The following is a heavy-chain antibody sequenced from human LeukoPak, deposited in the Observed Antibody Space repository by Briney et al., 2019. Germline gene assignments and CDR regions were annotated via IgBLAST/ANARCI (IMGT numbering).Heavy chain of an antibody. Sequence: SVKVSCKASGCTFSSYAISWVRQAPAQGLDWMGGIIPIFGTANYAQKFQGRVTITADESTSTAYMELSSLRSEDTAVYYCARTATAIYNPFDYWGQGTLVTVSS. J-gene: IGHJ4*02. CDR2: IIPIFGTA. CDR1: GCTFSSYA. V-gene: IGHV1-69*13. D-gene: IGHD2-21*02. CDR3: ARTATAIYNPFDY.